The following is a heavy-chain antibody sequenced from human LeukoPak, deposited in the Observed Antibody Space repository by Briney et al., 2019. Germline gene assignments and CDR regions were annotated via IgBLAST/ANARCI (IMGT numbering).Heavy chain of an antibody. CDR2: IHHSGNT. CDR1: VYSITRGYY. CDR3: ARVGNPLVTVFAWFDP. Sequence: PSETLSLTCTVSVYSITRGYYWGWIRQPPGKGLEWIGSIHHSGNTYYNPSLKSRVTISVDTSKNQFSLKLSSVTAADTAVYYCARVGNPLVTVFAWFDPWGQGTLVTVSS. V-gene: IGHV4-38-2*02. J-gene: IGHJ5*02. D-gene: IGHD3-3*01.